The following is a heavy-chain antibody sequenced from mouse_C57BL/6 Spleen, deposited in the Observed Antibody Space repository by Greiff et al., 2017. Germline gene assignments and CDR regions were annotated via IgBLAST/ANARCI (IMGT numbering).Heavy chain of an antibody. V-gene: IGHV1-19*01. CDR3: ARSRWSDAMDY. CDR1: GYTFTDYY. CDR2: INPYNGGT. J-gene: IGHJ4*01. D-gene: IGHD2-3*01. Sequence: VQLQQSGPVLVKPGASVKMSCKASGYTFTDYYMNWVKQSHGKSLEWIGVINPYNGGTSYNQKFKGKATLTVDKSSSTAYMELNSLTSEDSAVYYCARSRWSDAMDYWGQGTSVTVSS.